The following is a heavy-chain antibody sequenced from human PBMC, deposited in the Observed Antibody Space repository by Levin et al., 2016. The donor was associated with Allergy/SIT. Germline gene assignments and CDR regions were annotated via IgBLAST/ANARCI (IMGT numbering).Heavy chain of an antibody. CDR1: GGSISSSSYY. J-gene: IGHJ4*02. CDR2: IYYSGST. D-gene: IGHD6-19*01. Sequence: SETLSLTCTVSGGSISSSSYYWGWIRQPPGKGLEWIGSIYYSGSTYYNPSLKSRVTISVDTSKNQFSLKLSSVTAADTAVYYCARRTGGRYSSGWPYPSVDYWGQGTLVTVSS. V-gene: IGHV4-39*01. CDR3: ARRTGGRYSSGWPYPSVDY.